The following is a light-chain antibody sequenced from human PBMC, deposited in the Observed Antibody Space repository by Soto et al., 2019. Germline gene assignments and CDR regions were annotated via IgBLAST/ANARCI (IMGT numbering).Light chain of an antibody. V-gene: IGLV4-69*01. J-gene: IGLJ3*02. CDR3: QTWDSGIGV. CDR2: LNGDGSH. Sequence: QPVLTQSPSASASLGASVKLTCTLSSGHNTYAIAWHQQQPEKGPRYLMKLNGDGSHSKGDGIPDRFSGYSSGADRYLTISSLQSEDEADYYCQTWDSGIGVFGGGTKVTVL. CDR1: SGHNTYA.